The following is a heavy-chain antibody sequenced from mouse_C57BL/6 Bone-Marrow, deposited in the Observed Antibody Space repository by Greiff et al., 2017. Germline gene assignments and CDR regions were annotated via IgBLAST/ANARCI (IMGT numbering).Heavy chain of an antibody. J-gene: IGHJ4*01. V-gene: IGHV5-6*01. CDR3: ARLGLRSKAMDY. CDR1: GFTFSSYG. Sequence: EVQLVESGGDLVKPGGSLKLSCAASGFTFSSYGMSWVRQTPDKRLEWVATISSGGSYTYYPDSVKGRFTISRDKAKNTSYLQLSSLKSEDTAMYICARLGLRSKAMDYWGQGTSVTVSS. D-gene: IGHD2-2*01. CDR2: ISSGGSYT.